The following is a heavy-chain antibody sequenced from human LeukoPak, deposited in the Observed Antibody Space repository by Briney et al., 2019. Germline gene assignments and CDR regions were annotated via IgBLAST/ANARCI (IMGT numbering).Heavy chain of an antibody. CDR2: INPNSGGT. V-gene: IGHV1-2*02. CDR3: ARPYGSGSHYYYYMDV. D-gene: IGHD3-10*01. Sequence: GASVKVSCKASGYTFTGYYMHWVRQAPGQGLEWMGWINPNSGGTNYAQKFQGRVTMTRDTSISTAYMELSRLRSDDTAVYYCARPYGSGSHYYYYMDVWGKGTTVTVSS. J-gene: IGHJ6*03. CDR1: GYTFTGYY.